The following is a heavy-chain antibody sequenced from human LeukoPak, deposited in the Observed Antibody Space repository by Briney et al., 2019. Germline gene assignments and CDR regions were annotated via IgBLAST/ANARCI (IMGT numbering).Heavy chain of an antibody. CDR3: ARVSGSGWHFDS. V-gene: IGHV3-48*03. Sequence: QPGGSLRLSCAASGFTFSNYEMNWGRQAPGKGLKGGSFISSSGRLIYYADSVKARFTISRDNAKNSLFLQMNSLRAEDTAVYYCARVSGSGWHFDSWGQGTLVTVSS. J-gene: IGHJ4*02. CDR1: GFTFSNYE. D-gene: IGHD6-19*01. CDR2: ISSSGRLI.